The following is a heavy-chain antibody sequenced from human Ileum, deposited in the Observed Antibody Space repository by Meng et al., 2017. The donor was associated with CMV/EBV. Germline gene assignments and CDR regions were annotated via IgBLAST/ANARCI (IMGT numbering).Heavy chain of an antibody. CDR3: AGVQGTGWPLYY. V-gene: IGHV3-23*01. J-gene: IGHJ4*02. D-gene: IGHD6-19*01. CDR1: GFTFSSYA. Sequence: SCTASGFTFSSYAMGWVRQAPGKGLEWVSFISGSGSGTYYADSAKGRFTISRDNSKNTLYLQINSLRAEDTAVYYCAGVQGTGWPLYYWGQGTPVTVSS. CDR2: ISGSGSGT.